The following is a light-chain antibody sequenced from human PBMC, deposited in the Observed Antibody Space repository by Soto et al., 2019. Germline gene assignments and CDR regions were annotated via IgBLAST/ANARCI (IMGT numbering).Light chain of an antibody. CDR1: SSDVGGYNY. J-gene: IGLJ1*01. CDR2: EVN. CDR3: TSYAGGNNV. V-gene: IGLV2-8*01. Sequence: QSALTQPPSASGSPGQSVTISCTGTSSDVGGYNYVSWYQQNPGKVPKLMIYEVNKRPSGVPDRFFGSKSGNTASLTVSGLQAEDEADYYCTSYAGGNNVFGTGTKVTVL.